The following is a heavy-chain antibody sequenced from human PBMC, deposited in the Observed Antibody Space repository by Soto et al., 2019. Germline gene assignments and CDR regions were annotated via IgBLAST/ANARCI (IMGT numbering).Heavy chain of an antibody. CDR1: GGSISSGDYY. Sequence: PSETLSLTCTVSGGSISSGDYYWSWIRQPPGKGLEWIGYIYYSGSTYYNPSLKSRVTISVDTSKNQFSLKLSSVTAADTAVYYCVSANAVYTDSEHFDYSGQGTLVSV. CDR2: IYYSGST. CDR3: VSANAVYTDSEHFDY. J-gene: IGHJ4*02. V-gene: IGHV4-30-4*01. D-gene: IGHD5-18*01.